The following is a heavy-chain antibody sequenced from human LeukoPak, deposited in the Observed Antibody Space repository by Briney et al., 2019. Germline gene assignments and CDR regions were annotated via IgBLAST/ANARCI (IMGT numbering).Heavy chain of an antibody. D-gene: IGHD6-13*01. CDR1: GFTFSSYA. J-gene: IGHJ4*02. Sequence: GGSLRLSCAASGFTFSSYAMHWVRQAPGKGLEWVAVIWYDGSNKYYADSVKGRFTISRDNSKNTLYLQMNSLRAEDTAVYYCAREIFRIAAAGIDYWGQGTLVTVSS. CDR2: IWYDGSNK. V-gene: IGHV3-33*08. CDR3: AREIFRIAAAGIDY.